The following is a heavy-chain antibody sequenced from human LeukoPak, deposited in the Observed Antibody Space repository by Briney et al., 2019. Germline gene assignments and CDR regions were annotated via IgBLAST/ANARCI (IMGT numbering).Heavy chain of an antibody. CDR3: ARGDYYDSSGYYYDY. D-gene: IGHD3-22*01. Sequence: SETLSLTCAVYGGSFSGYYWSWIRQPPGKGLEWIGEINHSGSTNYNPSLKSRVTISVHTSKNQFSLKLSSVSAADTAVYYCARGDYYDSSGYYYDYWGQGTLVTVSS. CDR1: GGSFSGYY. V-gene: IGHV4-34*01. J-gene: IGHJ4*02. CDR2: INHSGST.